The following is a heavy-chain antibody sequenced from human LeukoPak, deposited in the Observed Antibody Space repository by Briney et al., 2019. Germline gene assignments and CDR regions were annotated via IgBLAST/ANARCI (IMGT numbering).Heavy chain of an antibody. V-gene: IGHV3-11*01. CDR1: GFTFSDYY. CDR2: ISSSGSTI. J-gene: IGHJ3*02. CDR3: ARDMASHGAFDI. D-gene: IGHD3-10*01. Sequence: GGSLRLSCAASGFTFSDYYMSWIRQAPGKGLEWGSYISSSGSTIYYADSVKGRFTISRDNAKKSLYLQMNSLRAEDTAVYYCARDMASHGAFDIWGQGTMVTVSS.